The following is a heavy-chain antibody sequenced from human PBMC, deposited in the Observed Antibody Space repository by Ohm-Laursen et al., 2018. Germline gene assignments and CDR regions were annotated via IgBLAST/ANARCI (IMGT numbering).Heavy chain of an antibody. V-gene: IGHV4-59*08. D-gene: IGHD6-13*01. CDR2: IYYSGST. J-gene: IGHJ6*02. Sequence: SETLSLTCTVSGGSISSYYWSWIRQPPGKGLEWIGYIYYSGSTNYNPSLKSRVTISVNTPKNHFSLKLSYVTAADTAVYYCARLAAAGRAYYYYGMDVWGQGTTVTVSS. CDR1: GGSISSYY. CDR3: ARLAAAGRAYYYYGMDV.